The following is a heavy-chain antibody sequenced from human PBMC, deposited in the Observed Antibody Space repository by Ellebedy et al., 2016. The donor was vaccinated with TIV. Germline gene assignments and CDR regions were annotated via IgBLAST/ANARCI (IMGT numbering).Heavy chain of an antibody. CDR1: GGSISSYY. V-gene: IGHV4-4*07. CDR3: ARASKGSGSYYRNNGWFDP. D-gene: IGHD3-10*01. Sequence: MPSETLSLTCTVSGGSISSYYWSWIRQPAGKGLEWIGRIYTSGSTNYNPSLKSRVTMSVDTSKNQFSLKLSSVTAADTAVYYCARASKGSGSYYRNNGWFDPWGQGTLVTVSS. J-gene: IGHJ5*02. CDR2: IYTSGST.